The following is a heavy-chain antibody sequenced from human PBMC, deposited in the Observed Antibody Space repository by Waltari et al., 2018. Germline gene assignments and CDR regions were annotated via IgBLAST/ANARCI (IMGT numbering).Heavy chain of an antibody. Sequence: QVQLVQSGAEVKKPGSSVKVSCKASGGTFSSYAISWVRQAPGPGLEWMGRIIPILGIANYAQKFQGRVTITADKSTSTAYMELSSLRSEDTAVYYCASSHRGFGVAKSYYYYGMDVWGQGTTVTVSS. CDR2: IIPILGIA. CDR1: GGTFSSYA. V-gene: IGHV1-69*09. J-gene: IGHJ6*02. CDR3: ASSHRGFGVAKSYYYYGMDV. D-gene: IGHD3-3*01.